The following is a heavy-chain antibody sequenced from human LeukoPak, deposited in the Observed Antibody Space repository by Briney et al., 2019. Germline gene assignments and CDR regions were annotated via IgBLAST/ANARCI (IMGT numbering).Heavy chain of an antibody. CDR2: ISAHDGTR. Sequence: AASVKVSCKASGYTFTNYGITWVRQAPGQGLEWMGRISAHDGTRNYALKHEDRVTMTTDTSTSTAYMELRGLRSDDTAVYYCARRSTLYSSGRFYFDYWGQGTLVTVSS. CDR3: ARRSTLYSSGRFYFDY. CDR1: GYTFTNYG. J-gene: IGHJ4*02. V-gene: IGHV1-18*01. D-gene: IGHD6-19*01.